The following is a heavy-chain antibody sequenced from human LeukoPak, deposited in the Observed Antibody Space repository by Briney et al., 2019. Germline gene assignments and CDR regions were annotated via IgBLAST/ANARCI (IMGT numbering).Heavy chain of an antibody. D-gene: IGHD3-22*01. CDR2: IYYSGST. CDR3: ATPKFYDSSGYYRHDAFDI. Sequence: PSETLSLTCTVSGGSISSSGYYWGWIRQPPGKGLEWIGSIYYSGSTYYNPSLKSRVTISVDTSKNQFSLKLSSVTAADTAVYYCATPKFYDSSGYYRHDAFDIWGQGTMVTVSS. J-gene: IGHJ3*02. V-gene: IGHV4-39*01. CDR1: GGSISSSGYY.